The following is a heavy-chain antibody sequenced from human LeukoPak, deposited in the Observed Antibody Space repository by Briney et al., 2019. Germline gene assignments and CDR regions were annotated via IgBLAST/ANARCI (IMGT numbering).Heavy chain of an antibody. CDR2: IYHSGST. V-gene: IGHV4-38-2*02. D-gene: IGHD2-15*01. CDR1: GYSISSGYY. Sequence: SETLSLTCTVSGYSISSGYYWGWIRQPPGKGLEWIGSIYHSGSTYYNPSLKSRVTISVDTSKNQFSLKLSSVTAADTAVYYCARRYCSGGSCYRTEYIWFDPWGQGTLVTVSS. CDR3: ARRYCSGGSCYRTEYIWFDP. J-gene: IGHJ5*02.